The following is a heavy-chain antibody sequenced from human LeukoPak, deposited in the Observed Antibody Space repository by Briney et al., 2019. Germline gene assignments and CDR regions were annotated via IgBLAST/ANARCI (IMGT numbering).Heavy chain of an antibody. J-gene: IGHJ6*02. CDR2: TYYRSKWYN. CDR3: ARDLYGGPEYYYYGMDV. CDR1: GDSVSSNSAA. Sequence: SQTLSLTCAISGDSVSSNSAAWNWTRQSPSRGLEWLGRTYYRSKWYNDYAVSVKSRITINPDTSKNQFSLQLNSVTPEDTAVCYCARDLYGGPEYYYYGMDVWGQGTTVTVSS. V-gene: IGHV6-1*01. D-gene: IGHD4-23*01.